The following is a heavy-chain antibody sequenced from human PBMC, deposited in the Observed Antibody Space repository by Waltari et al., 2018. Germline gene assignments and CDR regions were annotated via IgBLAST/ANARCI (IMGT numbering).Heavy chain of an antibody. D-gene: IGHD6-13*01. CDR1: GFTFSSYS. J-gene: IGHJ4*02. CDR2: ISRSSSYI. V-gene: IGHV3-21*01. CDR3: ARDGIAAAGIDY. Sequence: EVQLVESGGGLVKPGGSLRLSCAASGFTFSSYSMNWVRQAPGKGLGVVSSISRSSSYIYYADSVKCRFTISRDNAKNSLYLQMNSLRAEDTAVYYCARDGIAAAGIDYWGQGTLVTVSS.